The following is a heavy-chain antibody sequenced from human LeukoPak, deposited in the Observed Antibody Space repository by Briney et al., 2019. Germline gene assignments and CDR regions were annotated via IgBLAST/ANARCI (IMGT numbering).Heavy chain of an antibody. V-gene: IGHV4-39*07. D-gene: IGHD5-18*01. CDR1: GGSISSSSYY. CDR3: ARVTWIQLWSEFDY. Sequence: SETLSLTCTVSGGSISSSSYYWGWIRQPPGKGLEWIGSIYYSGSTYYNPSLKSRVTISVDTSKNQFSLKLSPVTAADTAVYYCARVTWIQLWSEFDYWGQGTLVTVSS. J-gene: IGHJ4*02. CDR2: IYYSGST.